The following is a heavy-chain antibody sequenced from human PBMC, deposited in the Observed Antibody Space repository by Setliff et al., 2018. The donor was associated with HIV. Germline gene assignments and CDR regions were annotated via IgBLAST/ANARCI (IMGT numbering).Heavy chain of an antibody. J-gene: IGHJ6*02. CDR2: FYTSGSA. CDR1: GGSISSYY. V-gene: IGHV4-4*07. CDR3: AREIWGQVAHVPYGMDV. D-gene: IGHD5-12*01. Sequence: SETLSLTCTVSGGSISSYYWSWIRQPAGKGLEWIGRFYTSGSANYNPSLKSRVTMSVDTSKNQFSLKVRYVTAADTAIYYCAREIWGQVAHVPYGMDVWGQGTTVTVSS.